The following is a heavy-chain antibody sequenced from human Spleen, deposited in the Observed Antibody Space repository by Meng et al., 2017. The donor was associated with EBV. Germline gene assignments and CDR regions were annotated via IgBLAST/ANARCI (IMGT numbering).Heavy chain of an antibody. CDR2: INPSGGST. Sequence: QVQLVQSGAEVKKPGASVKVSCKASGYTFTNYHMNWVRQAPGQGLEWMGKINPSGGSTSYAQNLQGRVNMTRDTSTSTVYMELSSLRSEDTAVYYCARELGSGNQLALFDYWGQGALVTVSS. CDR3: ARELGSGNQLALFDY. CDR1: GYTFTNYH. D-gene: IGHD1-26*01. J-gene: IGHJ4*02. V-gene: IGHV1-46*01.